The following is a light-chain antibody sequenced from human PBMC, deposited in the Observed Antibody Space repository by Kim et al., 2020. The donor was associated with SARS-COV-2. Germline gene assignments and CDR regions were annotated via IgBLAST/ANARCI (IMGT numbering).Light chain of an antibody. CDR3: QQYHNLPYT. Sequence: AVSLGGRAPNNCKASQSVRNKFVWYHHKPGQPPKLLIRWSSDRESGVPDRFSGSGSGTDFTLTISSLQAEDVAVYYCQQYHNLPYTFGQGTKLEI. V-gene: IGKV4-1*01. CDR1: QSVRNK. J-gene: IGKJ2*01. CDR2: WSS.